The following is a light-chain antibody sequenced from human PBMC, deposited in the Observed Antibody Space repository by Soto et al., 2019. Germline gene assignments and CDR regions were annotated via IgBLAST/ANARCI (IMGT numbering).Light chain of an antibody. V-gene: IGKV3-20*01. J-gene: IGKJ2*01. Sequence: IVLTQSPGTLSLSPGERATLSCRATQSISSSYFAWYQQKPGQAPRLLIYGASSRATGIPDRFSGSGSGTDFTLTISRLEPEDFAVSYCQQYGSSPRYTFGQGTKLEIK. CDR3: QQYGSSPRYT. CDR1: QSISSSY. CDR2: GAS.